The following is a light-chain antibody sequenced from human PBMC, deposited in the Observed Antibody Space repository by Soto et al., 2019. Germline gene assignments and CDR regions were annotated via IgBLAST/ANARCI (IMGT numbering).Light chain of an antibody. Sequence: DIQMTQSPSSLSASVGDRVTITCRASQGINHYLAWYQQKPGKVPKLLIYAASTLHFGVPSRFSGSGSGTDFTLTISSLQPEDVATYYCQQYNSGPNTFGAGTKVDIK. V-gene: IGKV1-27*01. CDR1: QGINHY. J-gene: IGKJ3*01. CDR3: QQYNSGPNT. CDR2: AAS.